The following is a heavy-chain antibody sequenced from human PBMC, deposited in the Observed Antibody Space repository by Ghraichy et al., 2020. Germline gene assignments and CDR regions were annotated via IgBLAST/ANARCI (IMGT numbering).Heavy chain of an antibody. D-gene: IGHD3/OR15-3a*01. J-gene: IGHJ6*02. Sequence: GGSLRLPCAASGYSLSPYGMNWVRQAPGKGLEWVSFIAKDGSNKNYGDSVKGRFTVSRDNSKNTLYLQMSSLKTEDTAVYYCGRDRKTVGHHHIMDVWGRGTTVTVSS. CDR2: IAKDGSNK. V-gene: IGHV3-30*03. CDR1: GYSLSPYG. CDR3: GRDRKTVGHHHIMDV.